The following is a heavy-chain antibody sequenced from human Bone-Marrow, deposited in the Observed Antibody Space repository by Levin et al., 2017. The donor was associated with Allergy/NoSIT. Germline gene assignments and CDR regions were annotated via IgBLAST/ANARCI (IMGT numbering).Heavy chain of an antibody. CDR1: GFSLTTPGMC. CDR3: ARVRLTAGAFDQ. Sequence: ESGPTLVKPTETLTLTCTFSGFSLTTPGMCVSWVRQPPGKALEWLALIDWDDEKYYTTSLKTRLSISRDTFQNQVVLTMTNMDPVDTATYYCARVRLTAGAFDQWGQGTLVTVSS. D-gene: IGHD6-13*01. CDR2: IDWDDEK. J-gene: IGHJ4*02. V-gene: IGHV2-70*20.